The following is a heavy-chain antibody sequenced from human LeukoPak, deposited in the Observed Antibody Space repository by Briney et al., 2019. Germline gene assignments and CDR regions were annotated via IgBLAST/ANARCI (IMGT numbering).Heavy chain of an antibody. D-gene: IGHD5-24*01. CDR2: IRVGGGST. Sequence: GGSLTLSRSLSGLTFISYAVGSGRPAPRKGRGWVLAIRVGGGSTNHPHSVEGRLTITRDNSNTTLYLQMNSLRAEDAAVYYCVKRARDGCDSHLDDWGQGTLVTVSS. J-gene: IGHJ4*02. CDR1: GLTFISYA. V-gene: IGHV3-23*01. CDR3: VKRARDGCDSHLDD.